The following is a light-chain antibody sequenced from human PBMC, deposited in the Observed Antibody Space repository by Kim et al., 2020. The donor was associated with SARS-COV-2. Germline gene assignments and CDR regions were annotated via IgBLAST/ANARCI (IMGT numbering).Light chain of an antibody. Sequence: VSPGERATLTCRASQSVTINLAWYQEKPGQAPRLLIYGASTRAIGIPARFSGSGSGTEFTLTISSLQSEDFAVYYCQQYNAWPLNFGGGTKVDIK. CDR3: QQYNAWPLN. V-gene: IGKV3-15*01. CDR2: GAS. J-gene: IGKJ4*01. CDR1: QSVTIN.